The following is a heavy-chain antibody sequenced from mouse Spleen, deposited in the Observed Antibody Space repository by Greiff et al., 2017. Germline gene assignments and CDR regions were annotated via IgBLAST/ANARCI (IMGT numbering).Heavy chain of an antibody. Sequence: VQVVESGAELVRPGASVKLSCKASGYTFTDYYINWVKQRPGQGLEWIARIYPGSGNTYYNEKFKGKATLTAEKSSSTAYMQLSSLTSEDSAVYFCARSTTVDYWGQGTTLTVSS. CDR2: IYPGSGNT. J-gene: IGHJ2*01. V-gene: IGHV1-76*01. CDR1: GYTFTDYY. D-gene: IGHD1-1*01. CDR3: ARSTTVDY.